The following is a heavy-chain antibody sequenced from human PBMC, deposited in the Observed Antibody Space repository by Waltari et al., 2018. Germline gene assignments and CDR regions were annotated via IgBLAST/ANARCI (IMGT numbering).Heavy chain of an antibody. J-gene: IGHJ5*02. V-gene: IGHV4-39*01. CDR2: ISYSGST. D-gene: IGHD3-3*02. CDR1: GGSISISSYY. CDR3: ARFSKSANWIDP. Sequence: QLQLQESGPGLVKPSETLSLTCTVPGGSISISSYYWGWIRQPPGKGLEWIGSISYSGSTYYNTSLMSRVTISVDTSKNQFSLKLTSVIAAETAVFYCARFSKSANWIDPWGQGTLVTVSS.